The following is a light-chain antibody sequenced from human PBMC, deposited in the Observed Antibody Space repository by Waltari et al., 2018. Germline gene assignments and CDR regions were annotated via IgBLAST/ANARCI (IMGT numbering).Light chain of an antibody. CDR1: QEINSA. Sequence: EIQMTQSPSAVSAAGGARFTITCRATQEINSALAWYQQKPGQAPKRLIYAVSSLQSGVPSRFSGSGSGTHFTLTISSLQPEDVATYYCQQGNTFPPTFGLGTRVQI. J-gene: IGKJ1*01. CDR2: AVS. CDR3: QQGNTFPPT. V-gene: IGKV1-12*01.